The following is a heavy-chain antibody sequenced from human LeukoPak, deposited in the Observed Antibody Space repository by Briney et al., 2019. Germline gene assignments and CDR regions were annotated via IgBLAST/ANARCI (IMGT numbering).Heavy chain of an antibody. CDR3: ARKSQGNCGGDCLH. D-gene: IGHD2-21*02. CDR2: ISSSSSTI. J-gene: IGHJ1*01. Sequence: LSLTCTVSGGSISSSSYYWGWIRQPPGKGLEWVSYISSSSSTIYYADSVKGRFTISRDNSKNTLYLQMNSLRAEDTAVYYCARKSQGNCGGDCLHWGQGTLVTVSS. V-gene: IGHV3-11*01. CDR1: GGSISSSSYY.